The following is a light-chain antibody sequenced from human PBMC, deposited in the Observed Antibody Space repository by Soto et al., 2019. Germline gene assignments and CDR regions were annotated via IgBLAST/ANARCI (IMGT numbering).Light chain of an antibody. J-gene: IGKJ1*01. V-gene: IGKV3-15*01. CDR2: GAS. Sequence: EIVMTQSPATLSVSPGERATLSCRASQSVSSNLAWYQQKPGQAPRLLIYGASTRATGIPARFSVSGSGTEFTPTISSLQSDDGAVYYCQEYNNWHPWTFGQGTKVEIK. CDR3: QEYNNWHPWT. CDR1: QSVSSN.